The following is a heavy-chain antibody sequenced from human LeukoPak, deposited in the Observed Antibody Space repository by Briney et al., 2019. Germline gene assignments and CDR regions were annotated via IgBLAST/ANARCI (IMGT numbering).Heavy chain of an antibody. Sequence: VGSLRLSCAASGFTFSNYAVNWVRQAPGKGLEWVSAISGGSDFIYYVESVKGRFTISRDNSKSTVYLQMNSLRAEDTAIYYCAKVDGSSVSRAGFVYWGPGTLVTVSS. D-gene: IGHD6-6*01. J-gene: IGHJ4*02. CDR3: AKVDGSSVSRAGFVY. CDR1: GFTFSNYA. CDR2: ISGGSDFI. V-gene: IGHV3-23*01.